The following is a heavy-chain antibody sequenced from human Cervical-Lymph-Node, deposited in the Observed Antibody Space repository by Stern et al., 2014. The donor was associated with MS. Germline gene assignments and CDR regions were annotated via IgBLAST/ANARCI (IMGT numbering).Heavy chain of an antibody. V-gene: IGHV3-30*18. Sequence: VQLVESGGGVVQPGRSLRLSCAASGFTFSRYGMHWVRQAPGKGLEWVAVISNDESNKFYADSVKGRFTISRDNSKNTIYLQMNSLRAEDTAVYYCANGFCGGDCYYYEYWGQGTLVTVSA. CDR1: GFTFSRYG. CDR3: ANGFCGGDCYYYEY. CDR2: ISNDESNK. J-gene: IGHJ4*02. D-gene: IGHD2-21*02.